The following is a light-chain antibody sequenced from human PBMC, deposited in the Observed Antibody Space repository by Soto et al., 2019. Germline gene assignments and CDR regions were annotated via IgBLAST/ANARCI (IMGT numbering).Light chain of an antibody. V-gene: IGKV4-1*01. CDR3: QQYYSSPT. CDR1: QSVLFSSNNKNY. Sequence: DIVMTQSPDSLAVSLGERATINCKSTQSVLFSSNNKNYLAWYQQKPGQPPKLLIYWASTRESGVPDRFSGSGSGTDFTLTISSLQAEDVAVYYCQQYYSSPTFGAGTKVEIK. J-gene: IGKJ4*01. CDR2: WAS.